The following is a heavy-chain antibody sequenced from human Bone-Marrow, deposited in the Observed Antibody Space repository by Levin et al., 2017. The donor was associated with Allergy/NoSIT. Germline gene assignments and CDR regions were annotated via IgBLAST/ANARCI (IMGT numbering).Heavy chain of an antibody. J-gene: IGHJ3*01. V-gene: IGHV3-21*01. Sequence: LSLTCGVSGYSVSSGYNWGWIRQSPGKGLEWISSISSDSSDLYYADSVKGRFTISRDNAKNSLNLQVSSLRAEDTAVYHCVRGIIGDVRVAHKEAFDVWGQGTMVTVSS. CDR3: VRGIIGDVRVAHKEAFDV. CDR2: ISSDSSDL. CDR1: GYSVSSGYN. D-gene: IGHD2/OR15-2a*01.